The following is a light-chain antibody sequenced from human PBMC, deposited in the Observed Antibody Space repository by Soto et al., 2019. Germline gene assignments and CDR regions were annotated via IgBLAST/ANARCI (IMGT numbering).Light chain of an antibody. V-gene: IGLV2-14*01. Sequence: QALLTQTASLSGSPGQSITLSCPGNSSDVGGYKYVSWYQQHPDKAPKLIIYDVTNRPSGISNRFSGSKSGNTASLTISGLQAEDEADYYCSSYTSSSSYVFGTGTKVTVL. J-gene: IGLJ1*01. CDR2: DVT. CDR3: SSYTSSSSYV. CDR1: SSDVGGYKY.